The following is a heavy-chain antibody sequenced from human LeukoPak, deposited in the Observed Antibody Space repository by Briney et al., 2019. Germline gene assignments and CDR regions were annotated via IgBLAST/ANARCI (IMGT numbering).Heavy chain of an antibody. CDR2: MSSDGSST. Sequence: GGTLRLSCAASGFTFSNYWMNWVRQVPGKGLMWVSRMSSDGSSTNYADSVKGRFTISRNNAKNTLYLQMNSLRVEDTAVYYCARALSNTVRGVGDYWGQGTLVTVSS. V-gene: IGHV3-74*01. D-gene: IGHD3-10*01. CDR1: GFTFSNYW. J-gene: IGHJ4*02. CDR3: ARALSNTVRGVGDY.